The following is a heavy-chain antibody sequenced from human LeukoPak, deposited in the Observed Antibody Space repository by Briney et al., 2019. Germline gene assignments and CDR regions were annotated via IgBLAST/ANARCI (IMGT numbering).Heavy chain of an antibody. J-gene: IGHJ6*02. D-gene: IGHD3-3*01. CDR1: GGSISSYY. Sequence: PSETLSLTCTVSGGSISSYYWSWIQQPPGKGLEWIGYIYYSGSTNYNPSLKSRVTISVDTSKNQFSLKLSSVTAADTAVYYCARVFDDYDPLRYYGMDVWGQGTTVTVSS. CDR3: ARVFDDYDPLRYYGMDV. V-gene: IGHV4-59*01. CDR2: IYYSGST.